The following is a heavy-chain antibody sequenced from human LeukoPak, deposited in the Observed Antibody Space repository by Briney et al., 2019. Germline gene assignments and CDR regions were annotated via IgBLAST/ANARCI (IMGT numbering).Heavy chain of an antibody. D-gene: IGHD2-21*01. V-gene: IGHV1-18*01. Sequence: GASVKVSCKASGYTFTSYGISWVRQAPGQGLEWMGWISAYNGNTNYAQKLQGRVTMTTDTSTSTAYMELRSLRPDDTAVYYCARAPRGAYCGGDCGSQHWGQGTLVTVSS. CDR3: ARAPRGAYCGGDCGSQH. CDR1: GYTFTSYG. CDR2: ISAYNGNT. J-gene: IGHJ1*01.